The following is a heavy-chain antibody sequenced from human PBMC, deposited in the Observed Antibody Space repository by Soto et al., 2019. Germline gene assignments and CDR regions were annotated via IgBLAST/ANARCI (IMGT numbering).Heavy chain of an antibody. CDR2: INHSGST. CDR1: GGSFSGYY. V-gene: IGHV4-34*01. Sequence: SKTLSLTCAVYGGSFSGYYSTWIRQPPGTGLEWIAEINHSGSTNYNPSLKSRVTISVDTSKNQFSLKLTSVTAADMAVYYCARDKITGLFDYWGQGTLVTVSS. D-gene: IGHD2-8*02. J-gene: IGHJ4*02. CDR3: ARDKITGLFDY.